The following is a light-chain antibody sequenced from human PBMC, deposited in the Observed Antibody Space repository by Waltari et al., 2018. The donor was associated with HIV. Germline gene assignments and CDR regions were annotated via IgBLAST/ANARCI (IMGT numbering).Light chain of an antibody. Sequence: QSALTQSASVSGSPGQSITISCTGTSTNIGSYNLVSWYQQHPGKAPKVIIYEVNKRPSGVSNGVSGSTSGSTASLTISGLQAEDEADYYCCSYAGSSNVVFGGGTKLTVL. V-gene: IGLV2-23*02. J-gene: IGLJ2*01. CDR3: CSYAGSSNVV. CDR2: EVN. CDR1: STNIGSYNL.